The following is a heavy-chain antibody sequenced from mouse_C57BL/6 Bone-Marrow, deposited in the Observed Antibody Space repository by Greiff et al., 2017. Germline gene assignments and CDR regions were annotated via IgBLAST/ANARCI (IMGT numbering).Heavy chain of an antibody. V-gene: IGHV1-81*01. D-gene: IGHD1-1*01. J-gene: IGHJ2*01. CDR1: GYTFTSYG. CDR3: ARRDYYCKPYFDY. CDR2: IYPRSGNT. Sequence: VQLQQSGAELARPGASVKLSCKASGYTFTSYGISWVKQRTGQGLEWIGEIYPRSGNTYYNEKFKGQATLTADKSSSTAYMELRRLTSEDSAVYFGARRDYYCKPYFDYWGQGTTLTVSS.